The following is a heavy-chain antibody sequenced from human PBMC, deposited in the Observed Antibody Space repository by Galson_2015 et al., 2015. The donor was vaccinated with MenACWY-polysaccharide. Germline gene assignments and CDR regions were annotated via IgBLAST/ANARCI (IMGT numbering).Heavy chain of an antibody. V-gene: IGHV1-18*01. CDR3: VRDLSTWFPIIFFDY. CDR1: GYTFISFG. CDR2: ISGYTGDT. Sequence: SVKVSCKASGYTFISFGISWVRQAPGQGPEWMGWISGYTGDTNYAQNVQGRVAMTTETSTSTVYMELRSLRSDDTAVYYCVRDLSTWFPIIFFDYWGQRTLSPSPQ. J-gene: IGHJ4*02. D-gene: IGHD2-21*01.